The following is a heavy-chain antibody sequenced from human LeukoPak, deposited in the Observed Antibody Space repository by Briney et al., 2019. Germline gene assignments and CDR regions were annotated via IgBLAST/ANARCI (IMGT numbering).Heavy chain of an antibody. J-gene: IGHJ4*02. CDR1: GFTFSSYA. CDR3: TTEAYTFGGVIAPYYFDY. V-gene: IGHV3-15*01. D-gene: IGHD3-16*02. CDR2: IKSKTDGGTT. Sequence: GGSLRLSCAASGFTFSSYAMSWVRQAPGKGLEWVGRIKSKTDGGTTDYAAPVKGRFTISRDDSKNTLYLQMNSLKTEDTAVYYCTTEAYTFGGVIAPYYFDYWGQGTLVTVSS.